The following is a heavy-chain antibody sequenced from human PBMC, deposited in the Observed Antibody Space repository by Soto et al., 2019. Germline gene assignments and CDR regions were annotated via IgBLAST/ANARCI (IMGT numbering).Heavy chain of an antibody. J-gene: IGHJ4*02. V-gene: IGHV1-69*06. CDR2: IIPLFATT. CDR1: GGTFTNYA. Sequence: QVQLVQSGAEVKKPGSSVKVSCKASGGTFTNYAINWVRQAPGHGLEWMGAIIPLFATTHDAQKFQGRVTITADKSTSTGHMDLSSMRSDGTAVYYWARGVPYYYNSSGYALNYRGQGALVTFSS. D-gene: IGHD3-22*01. CDR3: ARGVPYYYNSSGYALNY.